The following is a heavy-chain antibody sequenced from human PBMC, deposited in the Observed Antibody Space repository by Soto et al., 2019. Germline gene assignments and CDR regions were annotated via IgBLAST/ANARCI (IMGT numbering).Heavy chain of an antibody. V-gene: IGHV4-30-2*01. Sequence: PSETVSLTGAVWGDSIIRGGYSWSWVRQPPGKGVEWIGYIFPGGRTSYSPSVKNRGTISVERWKNHLSLKLTSLTAADTAVYYCAGRGFYYDSNGPDQESWFDPWAHGTLVTVSS. D-gene: IGHD3-22*01. J-gene: IGHJ5*02. CDR2: IFPGGRT. CDR3: AGRGFYYDSNGPDQESWFDP. CDR1: GDSIIRGGYS.